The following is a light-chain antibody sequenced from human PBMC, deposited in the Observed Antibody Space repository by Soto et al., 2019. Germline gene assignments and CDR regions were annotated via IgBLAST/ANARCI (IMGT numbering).Light chain of an antibody. CDR1: SSNIGAGYD. Sequence: QSVLTQPPSVSGAPGQRVTISCTGSSSNIGAGYDVHWYQQIPGTAPKLLIYGNSNRPSGVPDRFSGSKSGTSASLAITGLQAEDEVDYYCQSYDSSLSGSGVFGTGTKLTVL. J-gene: IGLJ1*01. CDR2: GNS. CDR3: QSYDSSLSGSGV. V-gene: IGLV1-40*01.